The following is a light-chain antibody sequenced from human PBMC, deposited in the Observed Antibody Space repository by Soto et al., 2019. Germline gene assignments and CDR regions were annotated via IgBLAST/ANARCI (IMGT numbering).Light chain of an antibody. Sequence: QSVLTQPPSVSGAPGQRVTIACTGSLSNIGAGHDVHWYQQLPATVPKLLIYGNSNRPSGVPDRFSGSKSGTSASLAITGRQAEDEADYFCQSYDSTLSGCVFGGGTKLTVL. CDR3: QSYDSTLSGCV. V-gene: IGLV1-40*01. CDR2: GNS. CDR1: LSNIGAGHD. J-gene: IGLJ3*02.